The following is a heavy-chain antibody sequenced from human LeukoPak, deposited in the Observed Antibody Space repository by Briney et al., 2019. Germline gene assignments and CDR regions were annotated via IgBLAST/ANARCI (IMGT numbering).Heavy chain of an antibody. CDR2: GSASGGT. J-gene: IGHJ4*02. D-gene: IGHD4-11*01. CDR3: ARQKPSTFRQYGRGRPLDS. Sequence: SETLSLTCAVYGGSLNGHYWSWIRQPPGKGLEWLGEGSASGGTKFNPSLKSRVTISADTSKNQFSLKLNSVTAADTAVYYCARQKPSTFRQYGRGRPLDSWGQGTLVTVSS. V-gene: IGHV4-34*01. CDR1: GGSLNGHY.